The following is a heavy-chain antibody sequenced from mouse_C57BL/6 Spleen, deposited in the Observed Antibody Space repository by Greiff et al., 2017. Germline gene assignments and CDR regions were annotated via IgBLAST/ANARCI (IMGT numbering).Heavy chain of an antibody. V-gene: IGHV1-53*01. CDR2: INPSNGGT. CDR3: AREDYYGSRFAY. D-gene: IGHD1-1*01. CDR1: GYTFTSYW. Sequence: VQLQQSGTELVKPGASVKLSCKASGYTFTSYWMHWVKQRPGQGLEWIGNINPSNGGTNYNEKFKSKATLTVDKSSSTAYMQLSSLTSEDSAVYYCAREDYYGSRFAYWGQGTLVTVSA. J-gene: IGHJ3*01.